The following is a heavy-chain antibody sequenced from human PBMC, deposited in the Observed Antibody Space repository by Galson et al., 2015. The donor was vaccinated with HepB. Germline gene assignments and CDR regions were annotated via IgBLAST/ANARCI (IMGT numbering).Heavy chain of an antibody. D-gene: IGHD5-12*01. CDR2: ITFDGTKE. CDR1: GFTFSNYG. J-gene: IGHJ6*02. Sequence: SLRLSCAASGFTFSNYGMHWVRQAPGKGLEWVAVITFDGTKESYADSVKGRFTISRDNSKGTVYLQMHSLRADDTGEYYCAKVKSEAYEGSHYAGMDVWGQGTTVTVSS. V-gene: IGHV3-30*18. CDR3: AKVKSEAYEGSHYAGMDV.